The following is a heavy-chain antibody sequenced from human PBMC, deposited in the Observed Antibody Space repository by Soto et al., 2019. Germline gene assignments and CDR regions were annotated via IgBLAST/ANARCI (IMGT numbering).Heavy chain of an antibody. CDR3: ARRGTIFGVVITDV. CDR1: GGSISSSSYY. CDR2: IYYSGST. J-gene: IGHJ6*02. V-gene: IGHV4-39*01. D-gene: IGHD3-3*01. Sequence: PSETLSLTCTVSGGSISSSSYYWGWIRQPPGKGLEWTGSIYYSGSTYYNPSLKSRVTISVDTSKNQFSLKLSSVTAADTAVYYCARRGTIFGVVITDVWGQGTTVTVSS.